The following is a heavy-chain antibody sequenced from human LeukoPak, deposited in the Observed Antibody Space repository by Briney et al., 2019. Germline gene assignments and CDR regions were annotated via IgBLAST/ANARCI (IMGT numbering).Heavy chain of an antibody. CDR1: AATFNSYA. CDR2: IIPIFGTA. J-gene: IGHJ4*02. CDR3: ARLPL. V-gene: IGHV1-69*05. Sequence: ASLKFSCKASAATFNSYAISWVRQAPRKGLEWMGGIIPIFGTANYAQKFQGRVTITTDESTSTAYMELSSLRSEDTAVYYCARLPLWGQGTLVTVSS.